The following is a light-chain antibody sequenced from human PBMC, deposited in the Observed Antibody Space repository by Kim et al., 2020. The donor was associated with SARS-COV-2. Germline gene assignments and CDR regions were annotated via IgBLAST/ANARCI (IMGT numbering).Light chain of an antibody. CDR2: DAS. CDR1: HSVSRSY. J-gene: IGKJ1*01. CDR3: QQYVSSPQT. Sequence: SPGKTAALTCRASHSVSRSYLAWYQQKPGQAPRLLMYDASTRATGIPDRFSGSGSGTDFTLTITRLEPEDFAVYNCQQYVSSPQTFGQGTKVDIK. V-gene: IGKV3-20*01.